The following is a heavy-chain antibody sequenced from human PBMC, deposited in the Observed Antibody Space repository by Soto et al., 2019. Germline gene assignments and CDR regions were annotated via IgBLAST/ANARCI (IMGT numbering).Heavy chain of an antibody. D-gene: IGHD3-22*01. V-gene: IGHV1-18*01. CDR1: GYTFTSYG. CDR2: ISAYNGNT. CDR3: AREDYDSSGETPGGYYYYGMDV. Sequence: QVQLVQSGAEVKKPGASVKVSCKASGYTFTSYGISWVRQAPGQGLEWMGWISAYNGNTNYAQKLQGRVTMTTDTSTSTAYMELRSLRADDTGVYYCAREDYDSSGETPGGYYYYGMDVWGQGTTVTVSS. J-gene: IGHJ6*02.